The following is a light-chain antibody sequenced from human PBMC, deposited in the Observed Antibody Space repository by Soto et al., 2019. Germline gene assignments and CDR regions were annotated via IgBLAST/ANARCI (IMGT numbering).Light chain of an antibody. V-gene: IGLV1-44*01. J-gene: IGLJ3*02. CDR1: SSNIGSNT. Sequence: QSVLTQPPSASGTPGQSVTISCSGSSSNIGSNTVNWYQQLSGAAPKLLIHNNDQRPSGVPDRFSGSKSDTSASLAISGLQAAEEADYYCAAWDDSLTDVLFGGGTKLTGL. CDR2: NND. CDR3: AAWDDSLTDVL.